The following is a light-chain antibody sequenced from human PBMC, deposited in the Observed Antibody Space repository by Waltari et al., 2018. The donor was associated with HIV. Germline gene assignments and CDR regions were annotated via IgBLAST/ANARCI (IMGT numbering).Light chain of an antibody. CDR3: GTWDTSLSAGL. CDR2: DNN. V-gene: IGLV1-51*01. CDR1: TSYTGTNY. Sequence: QSVLTQPPSVSAAPGQRATISCPGTTSYTGTNYVSWNQQFPGTAPKRLIYDNNHRSSGMPDRFSGSKSGTSATLAITVLQTEDEADYYCGTWDTSLSAGLFGGGTKVTVL. J-gene: IGLJ2*01.